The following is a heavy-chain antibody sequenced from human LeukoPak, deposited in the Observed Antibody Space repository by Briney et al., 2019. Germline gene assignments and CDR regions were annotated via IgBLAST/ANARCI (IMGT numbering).Heavy chain of an antibody. CDR1: VYTFIIYV. CDR2: INTNTGNP. Sequence: GASVKVSCKASVYTFIIYVMTCVRQAPGQGREWMGWINTNTGNPTYAQGFTGRFVFSLDTSVSTAYLQISSLKAEDTAVYYCARTHSYSTSSLPGYWGQGTLVTVSS. CDR3: ARTHSYSTSSLPGY. J-gene: IGHJ4*02. V-gene: IGHV7-4-1*02. D-gene: IGHD6-6*01.